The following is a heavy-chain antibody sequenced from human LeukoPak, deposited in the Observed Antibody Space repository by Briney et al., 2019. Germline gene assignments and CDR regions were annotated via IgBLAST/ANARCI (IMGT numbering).Heavy chain of an antibody. D-gene: IGHD6-13*01. CDR3: ARGIAAAGTNWFDP. V-gene: IGHV1-18*01. CDR1: GYTFTSYG. CDR2: IGAYNGNT. Sequence: GASVKVSCKASGYTFTSYGISWVRQAPGQGLEWMGWIGAYNGNTNYAQRLQGRVTMTTDTSTSTAYMELRSLRSDDTAVYYCARGIAAAGTNWFDPWGQGTLVTVSS. J-gene: IGHJ5*02.